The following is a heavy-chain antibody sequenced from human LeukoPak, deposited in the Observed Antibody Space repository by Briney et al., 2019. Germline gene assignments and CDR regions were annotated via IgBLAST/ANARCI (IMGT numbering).Heavy chain of an antibody. Sequence: GGSLRLSCAASGFTFRSYSMNWVRQAPGKGLEWVSSISSSGSYIYYADSGMGRFTISRDNAKNSLYLQMNSLRAEDTAVYYCAREDILTGYTYALWGQGTLVTVSS. CDR3: AREDILTGYTYAL. D-gene: IGHD3-9*01. V-gene: IGHV3-21*01. CDR1: GFTFRSYS. J-gene: IGHJ4*02. CDR2: ISSSGSYI.